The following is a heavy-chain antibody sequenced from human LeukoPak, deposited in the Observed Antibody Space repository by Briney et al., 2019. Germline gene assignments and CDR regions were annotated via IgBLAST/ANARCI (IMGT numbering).Heavy chain of an antibody. V-gene: IGHV1-58*01. Sequence: SVKVSCKASGFTFTSSAVQWVRQARGQRLAWIGWIVVGSGNTNYAQKFQERVTITRDMSTSTAYMELSSLRSEDMAVYYCAVIPPAIVVVPAANSVYDYWGQGTLVTVSS. CDR3: AVIPPAIVVVPAANSVYDY. CDR1: GFTFTSSA. D-gene: IGHD2-2*01. CDR2: IVVGSGNT. J-gene: IGHJ4*02.